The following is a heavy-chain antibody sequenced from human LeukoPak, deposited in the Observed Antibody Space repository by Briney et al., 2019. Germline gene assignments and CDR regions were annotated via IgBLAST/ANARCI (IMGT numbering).Heavy chain of an antibody. CDR2: INPSGGTT. Sequence: APVKVSCKASGYNFTSCYMHWVRQAPGQGLEWMGIINPSGGTTSYAQKFQGRVTVTRDTSTSTVYMELSSLRSEDTAVYYCATEGGWGPTDYGDNVYWGQGTLVTVSS. CDR1: GYNFTSCY. J-gene: IGHJ4*02. V-gene: IGHV1-46*01. CDR3: ATEGGWGPTDYGDNVY. D-gene: IGHD4-17*01.